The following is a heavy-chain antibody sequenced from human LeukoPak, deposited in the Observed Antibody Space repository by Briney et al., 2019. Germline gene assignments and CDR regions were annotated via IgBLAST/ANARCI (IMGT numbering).Heavy chain of an antibody. Sequence: GGSLRLSCAASGFTFSSYAMSWVRQAPGKGLEWVSAISGSGGSTYYADSVKGRFTISRDNSKNTLYLQMNSLRAEDTAVYYCANFGLLTYYYDSSGYSPGYWGQGTLVTVSS. J-gene: IGHJ4*02. CDR1: GFTFSSYA. CDR2: ISGSGGST. V-gene: IGHV3-23*01. CDR3: ANFGLLTYYYDSSGYSPGY. D-gene: IGHD3-22*01.